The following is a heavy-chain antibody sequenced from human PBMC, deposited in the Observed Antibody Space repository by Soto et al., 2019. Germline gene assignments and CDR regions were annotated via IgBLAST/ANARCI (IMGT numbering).Heavy chain of an antibody. CDR1: GSSITSGDYY. J-gene: IGHJ4*02. CDR2: IFYSGST. Sequence: QVQLQESGPGLVKPSQTLSLTCTVSGSSITSGDYYWSWIRQPPGKGLEWIGYIFYSGSTYYNPSLKSRIIISVDTAKNQFSLRLRSVTAADTAVYYCARALPYDDFDYWGQGTLVIVSS. D-gene: IGHD3-22*01. CDR3: ARALPYDDFDY. V-gene: IGHV4-30-4*01.